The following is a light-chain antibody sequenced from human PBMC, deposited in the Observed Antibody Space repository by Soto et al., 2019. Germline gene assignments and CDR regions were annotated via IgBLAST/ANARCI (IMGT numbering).Light chain of an antibody. CDR3: SSFADGFNVV. J-gene: IGLJ2*01. V-gene: IGLV2-8*01. Sequence: QSALTQPASVSGSPGQSITISCTGTISDVGGYNYVAWYQQYPGKVPKLLIYEVFKRPSEIPARFSASKSGNTASLIVSGLQPEDEAEYFCSSFADGFNVVFGGGTKLTVL. CDR2: EVF. CDR1: ISDVGGYNY.